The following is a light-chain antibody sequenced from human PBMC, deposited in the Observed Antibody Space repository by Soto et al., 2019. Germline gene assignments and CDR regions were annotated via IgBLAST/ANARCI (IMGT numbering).Light chain of an antibody. CDR1: QSVSKS. CDR2: STS. CDR3: QQYHNWPIT. J-gene: IGKJ5*01. Sequence: EIVLTQSPSTLSLSPGERATLSCRASQSVSKSLAWYQQKPGQAPRLLIYSTSNRATGIPARFSGSGSGTDFTLTISGLQSEDFAVYSCQQYHNWPITFGQGTRLEIK. V-gene: IGKV3D-15*01.